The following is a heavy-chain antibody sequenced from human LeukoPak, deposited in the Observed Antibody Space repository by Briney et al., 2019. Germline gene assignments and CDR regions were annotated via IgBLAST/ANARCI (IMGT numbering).Heavy chain of an antibody. J-gene: IGHJ4*02. Sequence: GGSLRPSCAASGFTFSSYSMNWVRQAPGKGLEWVSSISSSSYIYYADSVKGQFTISRDNAKNSLYLQMNSLRAEDTAVYYCARRMPAAGTYYFDYWGQGTLVTVSS. CDR3: ARRMPAAGTYYFDY. CDR1: GFTFSSYS. CDR2: ISSSSYI. V-gene: IGHV3-21*01. D-gene: IGHD6-13*01.